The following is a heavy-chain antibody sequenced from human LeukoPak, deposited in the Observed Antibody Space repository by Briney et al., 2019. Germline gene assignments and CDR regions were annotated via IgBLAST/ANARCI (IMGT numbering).Heavy chain of an antibody. CDR1: GFTFSSYS. CDR2: IWYDGSNK. Sequence: GVSLRLSCAASGFTFSSYSMNWVRQAPGKGLEWVAVIWYDGSNKYYADSVKGRFTISRDNSKNTLYLQMNSLRAEDTAVYYCARDTPGGYYDSSGYYLEWGQGTLVTVSS. J-gene: IGHJ4*02. V-gene: IGHV3-33*08. D-gene: IGHD3-22*01. CDR3: ARDTPGGYYDSSGYYLE.